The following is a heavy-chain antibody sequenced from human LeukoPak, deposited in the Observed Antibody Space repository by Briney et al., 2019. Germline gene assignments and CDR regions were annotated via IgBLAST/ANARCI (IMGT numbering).Heavy chain of an antibody. Sequence: GGSLRLSCAASGFTFSSYSMNWVRQAPGKVLEWVSSISSSSRYIYYADSGKGRFTIPGDNAKNSLYLQMNSLRAEDTAVYYCARRGGYCSGGSCYPAYYFDYWGQGTLVTVSS. J-gene: IGHJ4*02. D-gene: IGHD2-15*01. CDR2: ISSSSRYI. CDR1: GFTFSSYS. CDR3: ARRGGYCSGGSCYPAYYFDY. V-gene: IGHV3-21*01.